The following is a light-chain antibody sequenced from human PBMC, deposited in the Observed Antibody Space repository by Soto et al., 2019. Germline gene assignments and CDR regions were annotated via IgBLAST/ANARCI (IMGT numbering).Light chain of an antibody. CDR2: GAS. V-gene: IGKV3-15*01. Sequence: EIVFTQSPATLSSFTGDRVTLSCRASQSVSSNLAWYQQKPGQAPRLLIYGASTRATGIPARFSGSGSGTEFTLTISSLQSEDFAVYYCQQYNNWPPITFGQGTRLEIK. CDR1: QSVSSN. CDR3: QQYNNWPPIT. J-gene: IGKJ5*01.